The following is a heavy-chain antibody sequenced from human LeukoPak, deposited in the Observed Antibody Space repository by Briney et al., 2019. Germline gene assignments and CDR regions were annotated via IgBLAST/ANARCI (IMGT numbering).Heavy chain of an antibody. V-gene: IGHV3-21*04. CDR1: GFSFSSYS. J-gene: IGHJ4*02. CDR3: ASGYYYEYFDY. Sequence: GGSLRLSCAASGFSFSSYSMNWVRQAPGKGLEWVSSIGSSSGYIYYADSVKGRFTISRDNAKNSLYLQMNSLRAEDTAVYYCASGYYYEYFDYWGQGTLVTVSS. CDR2: IGSSSGYI. D-gene: IGHD3-22*01.